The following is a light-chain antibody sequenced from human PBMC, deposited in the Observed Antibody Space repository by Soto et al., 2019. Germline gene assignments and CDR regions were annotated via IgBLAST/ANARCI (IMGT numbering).Light chain of an antibody. Sequence: EIVLTQSPGTLSLSTGERATLSCRASQSVSSSYLAWYQQTPGQAPRLLIYGASSRATGIPDRFSGSGSGTDFTLTISRLEPEDFAVYYCQQYGSSPFTFGPGTKVDIK. CDR3: QQYGSSPFT. CDR1: QSVSSSY. CDR2: GAS. V-gene: IGKV3-20*01. J-gene: IGKJ3*01.